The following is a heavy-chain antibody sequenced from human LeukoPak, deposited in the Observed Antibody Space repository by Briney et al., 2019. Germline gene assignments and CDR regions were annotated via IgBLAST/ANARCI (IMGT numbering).Heavy chain of an antibody. V-gene: IGHV3-30-3*01. CDR1: GFTFRNYV. CDR2: TSSDLNVK. J-gene: IGHJ4*02. Sequence: PGGSLRLSCAASGFTFRNYVIHWVRQAPGKGLEWVAVTSSDLNVKLYADSVKGRFTISRDNSRSTLYLQMNSLRPEDTAVYYCARGVYFDYWGQGTLVTVSS. CDR3: ARGVYFDY.